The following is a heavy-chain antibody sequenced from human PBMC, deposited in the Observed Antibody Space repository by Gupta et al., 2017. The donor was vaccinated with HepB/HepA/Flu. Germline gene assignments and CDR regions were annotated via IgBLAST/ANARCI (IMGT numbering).Heavy chain of an antibody. CDR3: ARVTVTTGYYYYGMDV. J-gene: IGHJ6*02. CDR2: INPSGGST. V-gene: IGHV1-46*01. CDR1: GYTFTSYY. D-gene: IGHD4-17*01. Sequence: QVQLVQSGAEVKKPGASVTVSCKASGYTFTSYYMHWVRPAPGQGLEWMGIINPSGGSTSYAQKFQGRVTMTRDTSTSTVYMELSSLRSEDTAVYYCARVTVTTGYYYYGMDVWGQGTTVTVSS.